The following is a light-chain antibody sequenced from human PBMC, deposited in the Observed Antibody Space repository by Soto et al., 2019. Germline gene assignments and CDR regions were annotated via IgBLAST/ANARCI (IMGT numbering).Light chain of an antibody. CDR1: SSNIGSNT. CDR3: AAWDESLTGVV. J-gene: IGLJ2*01. CDR2: NNN. Sequence: QSVLTQPPSSSVTPGQRVTMSCSGSSSNIGSNTVNWYQQLPGTAPKLLIYNNNQRPSGVPDRISGSKSGTSASLAISGLQSGDEADYYCAAWDESLTGVVFGGGTKLTVL. V-gene: IGLV1-44*01.